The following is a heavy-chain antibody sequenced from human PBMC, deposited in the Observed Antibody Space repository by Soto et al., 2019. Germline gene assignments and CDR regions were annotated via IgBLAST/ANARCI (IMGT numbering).Heavy chain of an antibody. CDR1: GFTFSSYG. Sequence: QPGGSLRLSCAASGFTFSSYGMHWVRQAPGKGLEWVAVISYDGSNKYYADSVKGRFTISRDNSKNTLYLQMNSLRAEDTAVYYCAKETLLPGFRAFDPWGQGT. V-gene: IGHV3-30*18. J-gene: IGHJ5*02. D-gene: IGHD3-10*01. CDR2: ISYDGSNK. CDR3: AKETLLPGFRAFDP.